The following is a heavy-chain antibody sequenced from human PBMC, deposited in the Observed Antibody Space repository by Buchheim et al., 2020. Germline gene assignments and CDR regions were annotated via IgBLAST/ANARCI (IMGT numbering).Heavy chain of an antibody. Sequence: EVQLLESGGGLVQPGGSLRLSCAASGFTFSSYAMSWVRQAPGKGLEWVSGISGSGNNIKYADSVKGRFTISRDISKNTLYLQMNSLRAEDTAVYYCAKDRNSGSPFKYGMDVWGQGTT. J-gene: IGHJ6*02. D-gene: IGHD3-10*01. CDR2: ISGSGNNI. CDR3: AKDRNSGSPFKYGMDV. CDR1: GFTFSSYA. V-gene: IGHV3-23*01.